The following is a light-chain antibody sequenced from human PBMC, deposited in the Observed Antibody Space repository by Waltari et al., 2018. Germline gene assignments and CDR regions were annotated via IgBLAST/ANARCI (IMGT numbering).Light chain of an antibody. J-gene: IGLJ2*01. CDR3: QAWDSNAAV. CDR2: QDS. Sequence: SYELTQPPSVSVSPGQTASITCSGDKLGDKYACWYQQKPGQSPLLVIYQDSERPSGIPERFSGSNSGSTATLTISGTQTMDEADYYCQAWDSNAAVFGGGTKLTVL. V-gene: IGLV3-1*01. CDR1: KLGDKY.